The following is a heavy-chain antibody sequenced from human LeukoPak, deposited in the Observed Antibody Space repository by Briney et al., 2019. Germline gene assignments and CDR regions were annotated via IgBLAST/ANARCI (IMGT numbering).Heavy chain of an antibody. Sequence: GGSLGLSCAASGFTFSNYAMTWVRQAPGEGLEWVAYISQSGGRSTDYADSVRGRFTISRDNSEDTLYLQMNSLRAEDTAVYHCARDLGCSTSSCRYNWFDPWGQGTLVTVSS. CDR3: ARDLGCSTSSCRYNWFDP. V-gene: IGHV3-23*01. D-gene: IGHD2-2*01. J-gene: IGHJ5*02. CDR2: ISQSGGRST. CDR1: GFTFSNYA.